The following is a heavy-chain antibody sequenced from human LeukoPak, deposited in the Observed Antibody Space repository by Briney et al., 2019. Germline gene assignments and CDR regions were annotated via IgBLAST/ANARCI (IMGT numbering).Heavy chain of an antibody. CDR1: GGSIGSGGYS. Sequence: SQTLSLTCAVSGGSIGSGGYSWSWIRQPPGKGLEWIGEINHSGSTNYNPSLKSRVTISVDTSKNQFSLKLSSVTAADTAVYYCARRIVGATTRVDYWGQGTLVTVSS. V-gene: IGHV4-30-2*01. J-gene: IGHJ4*02. CDR2: INHSGST. D-gene: IGHD1-26*01. CDR3: ARRIVGATTRVDY.